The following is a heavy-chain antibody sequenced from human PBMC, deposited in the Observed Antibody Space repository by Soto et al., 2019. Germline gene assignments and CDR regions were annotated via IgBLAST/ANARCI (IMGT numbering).Heavy chain of an antibody. CDR1: GFTFSSYG. D-gene: IGHD6-19*01. V-gene: IGHV3-30*18. J-gene: IGHJ4*02. CDR3: AKGEQWLVLGSRFDY. Sequence: QVQLVESGGGVVQPGRSLRLSCAASGFTFSSYGMHWVRQAPGKGLEWVAVISYDGSNKYYADSVKGRFTISRDNSKNTQYLQMKSLRAEDTAVYYCAKGEQWLVLGSRFDYWGQGTLVTVSS. CDR2: ISYDGSNK.